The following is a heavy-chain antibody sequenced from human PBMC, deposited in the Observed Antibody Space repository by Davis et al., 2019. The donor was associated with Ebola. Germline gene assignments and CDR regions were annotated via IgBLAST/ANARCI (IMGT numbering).Heavy chain of an antibody. Sequence: GESLKISCAASGFTFSSYWMHWVRQAPGKGLVWVSRINSDGSSTSYADSVKGRFTISRDNAKNSLYLQLNTLREEDTAVYFCVSAGWDHWGQGTLVTVSS. D-gene: IGHD2-15*01. V-gene: IGHV3-74*01. CDR2: INSDGSST. CDR3: VSAGWDH. CDR1: GFTFSSYW. J-gene: IGHJ4*02.